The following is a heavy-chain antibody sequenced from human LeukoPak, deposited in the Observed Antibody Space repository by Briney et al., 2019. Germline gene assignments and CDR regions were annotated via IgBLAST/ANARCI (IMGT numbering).Heavy chain of an antibody. Sequence: ASVKVSCKVSGYTLTELSMHWVRQAPGKGLEWMGGFDPEDGETIYAQKFQGRVTMTEDTSTDTAYMELSSLRSEDTAVYYCATVVGRSSSWPYWGQGTLVTVSS. D-gene: IGHD6-13*01. CDR3: ATVVGRSSSWPY. J-gene: IGHJ4*02. CDR1: GYTLTELS. V-gene: IGHV1-24*01. CDR2: FDPEDGET.